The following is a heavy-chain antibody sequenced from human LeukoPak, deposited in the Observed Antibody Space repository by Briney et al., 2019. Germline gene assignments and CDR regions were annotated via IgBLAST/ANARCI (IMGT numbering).Heavy chain of an antibody. Sequence: PGRSLRLSCPASGFSLSNSWMHSVRQAPGNGLVWVSRIDPDGNTDYADSVKGRFTISRDNAKNTLYLQMNSLRAEDTAVYRCARDVRGPHDFWGQGTLVTVSS. D-gene: IGHD2/OR15-2a*01. J-gene: IGHJ4*02. V-gene: IGHV3-74*01. CDR3: ARDVRGPHDF. CDR2: IDPDGNT. CDR1: GFSLSNSW.